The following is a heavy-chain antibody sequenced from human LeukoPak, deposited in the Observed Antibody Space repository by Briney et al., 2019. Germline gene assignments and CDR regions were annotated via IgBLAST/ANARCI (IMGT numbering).Heavy chain of an antibody. Sequence: GGSLRLSCAASGFTVSSNYMSWVRQAPGKGLEWVSVIYSGGSTYYADSVKGRFTISRDNSKNTLYLQMNSLRAEDTAVYYCARVSPPSYYYDSSGYYLDYWGQGTLVTVSS. CDR3: ARVSPPSYYYDSSGYYLDY. D-gene: IGHD3-22*01. CDR1: GFTVSSNY. V-gene: IGHV3-66*01. CDR2: IYSGGST. J-gene: IGHJ4*02.